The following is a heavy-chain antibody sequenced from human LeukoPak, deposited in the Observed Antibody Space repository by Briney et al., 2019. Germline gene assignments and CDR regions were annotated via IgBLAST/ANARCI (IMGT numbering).Heavy chain of an antibody. CDR2: INHSGST. Sequence: SETLSLTCAVSGGSFSSYYWSWIRQPPGKGLEWIGEINHSGSTNYNPSLKSRVTISVDTSKHQFSLKLSSVTAADTAVYYCASRYCSGGSCYLSYYGMDVWGKGTTVTDSS. CDR3: ASRYCSGGSCYLSYYGMDV. CDR1: GGSFSSYY. D-gene: IGHD2-15*01. V-gene: IGHV4-34*01. J-gene: IGHJ6*04.